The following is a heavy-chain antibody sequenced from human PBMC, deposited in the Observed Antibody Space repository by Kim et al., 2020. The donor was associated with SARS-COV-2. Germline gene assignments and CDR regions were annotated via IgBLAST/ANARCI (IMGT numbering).Heavy chain of an antibody. CDR1: GGSISSSNW. V-gene: IGHV4-4*02. Sequence: SETLSLTCAVSGGSISSSNWWSWVRQPPGKGLEWIGEIYHSGSTNYNPSLKSRDTISVDKSKNQFPLKPSSVTAADTAVYYCARHLLRSLGSAFDYWGQGTLVTVSS. D-gene: IGHD4-17*01. CDR3: ARHLLRSLGSAFDY. J-gene: IGHJ4*02. CDR2: IYHSGST.